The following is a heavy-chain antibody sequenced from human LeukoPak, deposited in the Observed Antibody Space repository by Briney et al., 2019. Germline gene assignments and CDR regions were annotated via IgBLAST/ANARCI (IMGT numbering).Heavy chain of an antibody. Sequence: GSVTVSCTASGYTFTINHIHWVRPAPGQGLEWMGVINPSGDSTTYAQNFQGRVTMTRDTSTSTVYMELRSLRSEDTAIYYCAKLATSDTGETYWGQGTLVTVSS. J-gene: IGHJ4*02. CDR1: GYTFTINH. D-gene: IGHD3-16*01. CDR2: INPSGDST. CDR3: AKLATSDTGETY. V-gene: IGHV1-46*01.